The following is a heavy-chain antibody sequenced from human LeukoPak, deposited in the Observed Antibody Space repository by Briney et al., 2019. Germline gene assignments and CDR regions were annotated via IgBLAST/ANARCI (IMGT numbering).Heavy chain of an antibody. D-gene: IGHD3-22*01. J-gene: IGHJ4*02. CDR3: ARDRTHYYDSSGYSY. V-gene: IGHV1-18*01. CDR2: ISAYNGNT. Sequence: GASVKVSCKASGYTFTSYGISWVRQAPGQGLEWMGWISAYNGNTNYAQKLQGRVTMTADTSTSTAYMELRSLRSDDTAVYYCARDRTHYYDSSGYSYWGQGTLVTVSS. CDR1: GYTFTSYG.